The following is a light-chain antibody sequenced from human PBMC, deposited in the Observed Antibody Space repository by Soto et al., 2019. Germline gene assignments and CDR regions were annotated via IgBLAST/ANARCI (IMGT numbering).Light chain of an antibody. V-gene: IGKV3-15*01. CDR3: QHYNNWPLT. CDR1: QNINNK. CDR2: GAS. Sequence: EIVVTQSPATRSLSPGQRATLSCRTSQNINNKLVWYQQKPGQAPRLLIYGASTRATGIPARFSGSGSGTEFTLTISSLQSEDFAVYSCQHYNNWPLTFGGGTKVEIK. J-gene: IGKJ4*01.